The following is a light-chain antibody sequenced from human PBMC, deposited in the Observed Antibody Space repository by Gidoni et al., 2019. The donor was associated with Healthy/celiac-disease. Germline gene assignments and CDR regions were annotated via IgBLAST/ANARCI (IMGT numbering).Light chain of an antibody. CDR3: QQYYSYPYT. J-gene: IGKJ3*01. CDR1: QGISSY. CDR2: AAS. V-gene: IGKV1-8*01. Sequence: IRMTQSPSSFSASTGDRVTITCRASQGISSYLAWYQQKPGKAPKLLIYAASTLQSGVPSRFSGSGSGTDFTLTISCLQSEDFATYYCQQYYSYPYTFGHGTKVDIK.